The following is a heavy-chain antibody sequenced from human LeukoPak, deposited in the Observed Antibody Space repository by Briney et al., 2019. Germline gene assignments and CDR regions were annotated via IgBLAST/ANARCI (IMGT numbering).Heavy chain of an antibody. Sequence: SSETLSLTCAVYGGSFSGDFWSWIRQSPGKGLEWIGEINHGGSTNYNPSLKSRVTISVDTSKNQFSLKLSSVTAADTAVYYCARDPHYSSSWYGWFDPWGQGTLVTVSS. V-gene: IGHV4-34*01. CDR3: ARDPHYSSSWYGWFDP. J-gene: IGHJ5*02. CDR1: GGSFSGDF. CDR2: INHGGST. D-gene: IGHD6-13*01.